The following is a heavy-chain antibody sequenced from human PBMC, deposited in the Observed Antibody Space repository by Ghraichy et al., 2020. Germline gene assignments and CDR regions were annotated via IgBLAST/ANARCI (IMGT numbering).Heavy chain of an antibody. V-gene: IGHV4-39*01. CDR1: GDSISSSYY. J-gene: IGHJ4*02. CDR2: IYYSGRT. CDR3: ARHVVDTTMITEYFDY. D-gene: IGHD5-18*01. Sequence: SQTLSLTCTVSGDSISSSYYWGWIRQPPGKGLEWIASIYYSGRTHYIPSLESRVTISVDTSKNQFSLRLNSVTVADTAVYYCARHVVDTTMITEYFDYWGQGTPVTVSS.